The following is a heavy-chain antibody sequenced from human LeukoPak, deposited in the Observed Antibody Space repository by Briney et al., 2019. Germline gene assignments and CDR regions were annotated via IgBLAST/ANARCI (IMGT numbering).Heavy chain of an antibody. Sequence: GGPLRLSCAASGFTFSSYSMNWVRQAPGKGLEWVSSISSSSYIYYADSVKGRFTISRDNAKNSLYLQMNSLRAEDTAVYYCARDWNGSGSYYNEPFDPWGQGTLVTVSS. CDR2: ISSSSYI. CDR1: GFTFSSYS. D-gene: IGHD3-10*01. J-gene: IGHJ5*02. CDR3: ARDWNGSGSYYNEPFDP. V-gene: IGHV3-21*01.